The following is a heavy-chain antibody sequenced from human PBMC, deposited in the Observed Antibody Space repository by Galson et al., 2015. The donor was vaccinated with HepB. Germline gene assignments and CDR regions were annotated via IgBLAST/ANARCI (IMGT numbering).Heavy chain of an antibody. CDR1: GFSFDAYS. V-gene: IGHV3-21*01. D-gene: IGHD6-19*01. CDR2: ISASDSFI. J-gene: IGHJ4*02. CDR3: ARDSSAWSRNY. Sequence: SLRLSCAAFGFSFDAYSMSWVRQAPGKGLEWVSSISASDSFIYYADSLKGRFIMSRDNSKRSLYLQMSSLRDEDTAVYYCARDSSAWSRNYWGQGTLVTVSS.